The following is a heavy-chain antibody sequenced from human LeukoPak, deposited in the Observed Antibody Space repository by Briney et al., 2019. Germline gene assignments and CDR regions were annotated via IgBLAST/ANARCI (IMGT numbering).Heavy chain of an antibody. D-gene: IGHD2-21*02. CDR2: INSDGSST. Sequence: PGGSLRLSCAASGFTFSSYWMHWVRQAPGQGLVWVSRINSDGSSTSYADSVKGRFTISRDNAKNTLYLQMNSLRAGDTAVYYCARSYCGGDCRPTYYYYYGMDVWGQGTTVTVSS. V-gene: IGHV3-74*01. CDR1: GFTFSSYW. CDR3: ARSYCGGDCRPTYYYYYGMDV. J-gene: IGHJ6*02.